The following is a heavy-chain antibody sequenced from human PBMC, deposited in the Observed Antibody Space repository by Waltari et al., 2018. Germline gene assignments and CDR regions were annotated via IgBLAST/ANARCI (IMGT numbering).Heavy chain of an antibody. CDR3: AREVPGHYYDSRDDI. V-gene: IGHV1-69*01. Sequence: QVQLVQSGAEVKKPGYSVTVSCKASGGTFSSYAISWVRQAPGQGLEWRGGIIPIFGTANYAQKFQGRVTITADESTSTAYMELSSLRSEDTAVYYCAREVPGHYYDSRDDIWGQGTMVTVSS. CDR2: IIPIFGTA. D-gene: IGHD3-22*01. CDR1: GGTFSSYA. J-gene: IGHJ3*02.